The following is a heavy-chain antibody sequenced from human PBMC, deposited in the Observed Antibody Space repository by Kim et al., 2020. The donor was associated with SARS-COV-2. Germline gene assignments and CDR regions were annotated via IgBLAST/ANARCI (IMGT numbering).Heavy chain of an antibody. Sequence: ADPVKGRVTISRDNANNTLYLQMTSLGPEATAIYYCAKRMSGYSDSSWDYWGQGTLVTVSS. D-gene: IGHD3-3*01. V-gene: IGHV3-23*01. J-gene: IGHJ4*02. CDR3: AKRMSGYSDSSWDY.